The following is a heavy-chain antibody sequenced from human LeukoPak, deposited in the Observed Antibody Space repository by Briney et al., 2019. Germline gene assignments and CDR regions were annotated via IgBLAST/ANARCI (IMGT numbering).Heavy chain of an antibody. CDR2: ISWNSGSI. CDR1: GFTFDDYA. J-gene: IGHJ4*02. CDR3: AKGSPPRIAVAGTYADY. D-gene: IGHD6-19*01. Sequence: GGSLRLSCAAPGFTFDDYAMHWVRQAPGKGLEWVSGISWNSGSIGYADSVKGRFTISRDNAKNSLYLQMNSLRAEDTALYYCAKGSPPRIAVAGTYADYWGQGTLATVSS. V-gene: IGHV3-9*01.